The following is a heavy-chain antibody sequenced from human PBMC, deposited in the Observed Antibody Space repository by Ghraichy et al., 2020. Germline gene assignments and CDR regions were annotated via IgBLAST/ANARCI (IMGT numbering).Heavy chain of an antibody. CDR1: GGSISSSSYY. D-gene: IGHD3-3*01. Sequence: SETLSLTCTVSGGSISSSSYYWGWIRQPPGKGLEWIGSIYYSGSTYYNPSLKSRVTISVDTSKNQFSLKLSSVTAADTAVYYCARRIDFWSGYYYYFDYWGQGTLVTVSS. CDR3: ARRIDFWSGYYYYFDY. V-gene: IGHV4-39*01. J-gene: IGHJ4*02. CDR2: IYYSGST.